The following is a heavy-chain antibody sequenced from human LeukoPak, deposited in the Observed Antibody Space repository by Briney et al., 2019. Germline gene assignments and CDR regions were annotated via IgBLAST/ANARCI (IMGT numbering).Heavy chain of an antibody. CDR1: GFTLSSHS. D-gene: IGHD3-10*01. J-gene: IGHJ4*02. CDR3: ARDQEYYGSGSYWVFDY. CDR2: ISYDGSNK. Sequence: PGGSLRLSCAASGFTLSSHSMYWVRQAPGKGLEWVAVISYDGSNKYCADSVKGRFTISRDNSKNTLYLQMNSLRAEDTAVYYCARDQEYYGSGSYWVFDYWGQGTLVTVSS. V-gene: IGHV3-30*04.